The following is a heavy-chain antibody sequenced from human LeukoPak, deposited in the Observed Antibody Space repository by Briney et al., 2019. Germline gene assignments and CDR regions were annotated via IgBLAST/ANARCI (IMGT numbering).Heavy chain of an antibody. Sequence: PGGSLRLSCSASGLTVTVNYMSWVRQAPGEGLEWVSVIFPDGRTYHSDSLKGRFTISRDKSKNTVLLQINGLRADDTALYHCARTNPVYGDFDYWGQGVLVTVSS. J-gene: IGHJ4*02. CDR2: IFPDGRT. CDR3: ARTNPVYGDFDY. V-gene: IGHV3-53*01. CDR1: GLTVTVNY. D-gene: IGHD4-17*01.